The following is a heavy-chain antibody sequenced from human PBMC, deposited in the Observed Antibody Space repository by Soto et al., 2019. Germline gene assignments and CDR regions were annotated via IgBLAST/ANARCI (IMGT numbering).Heavy chain of an antibody. D-gene: IGHD3-22*01. CDR3: ARDAYYDESSGYFDY. CDR2: IKQDGSEK. CDR1: GFIFNNYW. V-gene: IGHV3-7*01. J-gene: IGHJ4*02. Sequence: EVQLVESGGGLVQPGGSLRLSCAASGFIFNNYWMTWVRQAPGKGLEWVANIKQDGSEKYYVDSVKGRFTISRDNAKNSLYLQMNSLRADATAVYYCARDAYYDESSGYFDYWGQGTLVTVSS.